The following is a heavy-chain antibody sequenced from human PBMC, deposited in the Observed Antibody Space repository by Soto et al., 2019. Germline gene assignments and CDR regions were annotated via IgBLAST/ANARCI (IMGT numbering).Heavy chain of an antibody. CDR1: GFTFSSYG. CDR3: AKDVHHEATVTTLDY. D-gene: IGHD4-17*01. Sequence: QVQLVESGGGVVQPGRSLRLSCAASGFTFSSYGMHWVRQAPGKGLEWVAVISYDGSNKYYADSVKVRFTISRDNSKNTLYLQMNSLRAEDTAVYYCAKDVHHEATVTTLDYWGQGTLVTVSS. V-gene: IGHV3-30*18. J-gene: IGHJ4*02. CDR2: ISYDGSNK.